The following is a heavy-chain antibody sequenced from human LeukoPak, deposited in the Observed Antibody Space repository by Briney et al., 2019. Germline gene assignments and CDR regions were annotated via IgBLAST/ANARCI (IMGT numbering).Heavy chain of an antibody. Sequence: SETLSLTCTVSGGSISSSSYYWSWIRQPAGKGLEWIGRIYTSGSTNYDPSLKSRVTISVDKSKNQFSLKLSSVTAADTAVYYCARALESSGYSSFDYWGQGTLVTVSS. CDR2: IYTSGST. CDR1: GGSISSSSYY. D-gene: IGHD3-22*01. V-gene: IGHV4-61*02. CDR3: ARALESSGYSSFDY. J-gene: IGHJ4*02.